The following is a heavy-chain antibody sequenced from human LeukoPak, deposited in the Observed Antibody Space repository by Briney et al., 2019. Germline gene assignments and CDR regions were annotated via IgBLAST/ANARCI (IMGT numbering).Heavy chain of an antibody. CDR3: ARDGGYCTNGVRYYFVC. V-gene: IGHV1-2*02. Sequence: ASVKVSCKASGYTFTGYYMHWVRQAPGQGLEWMGWINPNSGGTNYAQKFQGRVTMTRDTSISTAYMELSRLRSDDTAVYYCARDGGYCTNGVRYYFVCWGQGSQVT. CDR1: GYTFTGYY. J-gene: IGHJ4*02. D-gene: IGHD2-8*01. CDR2: INPNSGGT.